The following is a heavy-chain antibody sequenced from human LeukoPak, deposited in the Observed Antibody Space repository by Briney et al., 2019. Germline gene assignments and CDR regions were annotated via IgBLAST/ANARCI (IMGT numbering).Heavy chain of an antibody. CDR3: AAWRGYCSSTSCSKDALDI. J-gene: IGHJ3*02. D-gene: IGHD2-2*01. CDR1: GFTFDDYA. Sequence: GRSLRLSCAASGFTFDDYAMHWVRQAPGKGLEWVSGISWNSGSIGYADSVKGRFTISRDNAKNSLYLQMNSLRAEDTALYYCAAWRGYCSSTSCSKDALDIWGQGTMVTVSS. CDR2: ISWNSGSI. V-gene: IGHV3-9*01.